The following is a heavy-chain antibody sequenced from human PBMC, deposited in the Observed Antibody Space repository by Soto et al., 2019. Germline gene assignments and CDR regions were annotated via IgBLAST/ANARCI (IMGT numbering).Heavy chain of an antibody. CDR2: IIPIFGTA. V-gene: IGHV1-69*13. D-gene: IGHD3-3*01. J-gene: IGHJ4*02. CDR3: ARDRTYYDFWSGYYYPYYFDY. Sequence: SVKVSCKASGGTFSSYAISWVRQAPGQGLEWMGGIIPIFGTANYAQKFQCRVTITADESTSTAYMELSSLRSEDTAVYYCARDRTYYDFWSGYYYPYYFDYWGQGTLVTVSS. CDR1: GGTFSSYA.